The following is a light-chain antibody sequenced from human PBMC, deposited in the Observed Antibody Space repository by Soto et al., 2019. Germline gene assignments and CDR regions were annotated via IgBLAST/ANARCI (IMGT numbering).Light chain of an antibody. CDR1: SSDVGYYNY. V-gene: IGLV2-8*01. CDR2: EVN. CDR3: TSYAVGINVV. J-gene: IGLJ2*01. Sequence: QSVLTQPPSASGSPGQSVSISCTGTSSDVGYYNYVSWYQQHPGKAPKLIIYEVNKRSSGVPDRFSGSKSGNTASLTVSGLQAEDEAEYYCTSYAVGINVVFGGGTKLTVL.